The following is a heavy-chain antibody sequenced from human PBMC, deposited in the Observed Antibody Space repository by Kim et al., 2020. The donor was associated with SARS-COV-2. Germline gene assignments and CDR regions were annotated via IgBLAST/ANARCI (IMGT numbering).Heavy chain of an antibody. D-gene: IGHD4-17*01. J-gene: IGHJ4*02. CDR1: GFTFSRST. V-gene: IGHV3-21*01. CDR3: ARASRGYGDPNDY. Sequence: GGSLRLSCAASGFTFSRSTMNWVRQAPGRGLEWVSSINSAGSYMYYADSLKGRFTISRDNAKNSLFLQMNSLRAEDTAVYYCARASRGYGDPNDYWGRGTLVTVSS. CDR2: INSAGSYM.